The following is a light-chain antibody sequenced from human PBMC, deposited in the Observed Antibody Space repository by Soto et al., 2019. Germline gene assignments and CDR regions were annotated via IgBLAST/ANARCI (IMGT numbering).Light chain of an antibody. CDR1: QSVSNNY. CDR3: QQYGSSGT. Sequence: ESVLTQSPGTLSLSPGERSTLSCMAIQSVSNNYLAWYQQKPGQAPRLLIYGASNRATGIPDRLSGSGSGTDFTLTISRLEPEDSAVYYCQQYGSSGTFGQGTKVDIK. J-gene: IGKJ1*01. V-gene: IGKV3-20*01. CDR2: GAS.